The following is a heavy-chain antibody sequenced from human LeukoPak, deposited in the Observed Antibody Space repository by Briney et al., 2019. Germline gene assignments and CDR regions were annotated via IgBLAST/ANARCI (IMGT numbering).Heavy chain of an antibody. V-gene: IGHV3-30*01. J-gene: IGHJ4*02. CDR3: ARDATYYDDSGISGPHYFDN. CDR2: ISSGGTYE. D-gene: IGHD3-10*01. CDR1: GFTFSNYA. Sequence: PGGSLRLFCAASGFTFSNYAMHWVRQAPGKGLEWVSLISSGGTYEYYADSVKGRFTISRDNSKNTLYLQLNSLRAEDTAVYYCARDATYYDDSGISGPHYFDNWGQGTLVTVSS.